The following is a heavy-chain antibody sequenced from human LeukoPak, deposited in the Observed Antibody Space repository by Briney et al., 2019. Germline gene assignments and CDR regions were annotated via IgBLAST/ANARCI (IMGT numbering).Heavy chain of an antibody. CDR2: IYYSGST. J-gene: IGHJ6*03. D-gene: IGHD2-2*01. CDR1: GGSISSGDYY. V-gene: IGHV4-30-4*08. Sequence: SQTLSLTCTVSGGSISSGDYYWSWIRQPPGKGLEWIGYIYYSGSTYYNPSLKSRVTISVDTSKNQFSLKLSSVTAADTAAYYCARATSAARYYYYYMDVWGKGTTVTVSS. CDR3: ARATSAARYYYYYMDV.